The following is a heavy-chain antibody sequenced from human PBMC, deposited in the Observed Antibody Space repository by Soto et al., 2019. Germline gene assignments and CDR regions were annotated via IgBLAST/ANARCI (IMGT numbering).Heavy chain of an antibody. D-gene: IGHD3-16*02. J-gene: IGHJ5*02. CDR1: GYTFTSYD. CDR2: MNPNSGNT. V-gene: IGHV1-8*01. CDR3: ARERSSSKRFDP. Sequence: QVQLVQSGAEVKKPGASVKVSCKASGYTFTSYDINWVRQATGQGLEWMGWMNPNSGNTGYAQKFQGRVTLTRNTSIRTANMELSTLRSEDTAVYYCARERSSSKRFDPWGQGTLVTVSS.